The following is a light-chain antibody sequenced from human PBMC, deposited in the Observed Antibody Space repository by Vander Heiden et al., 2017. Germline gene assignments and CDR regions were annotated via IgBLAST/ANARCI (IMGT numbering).Light chain of an antibody. CDR1: QSVLYSSNNKNH. Sequence: DMVMTQSPDSLAVSVGVRTTIHCESSQSVLYSSNNKNHLAWYQQKPGQPPKLLIYWASTRESGVPDRFSGSGSGTDFTLTISSLQAEDVAVYYCQQYYSAPLTFGQGTRLEIK. CDR2: WAS. J-gene: IGKJ5*01. V-gene: IGKV4-1*01. CDR3: QQYYSAPLT.